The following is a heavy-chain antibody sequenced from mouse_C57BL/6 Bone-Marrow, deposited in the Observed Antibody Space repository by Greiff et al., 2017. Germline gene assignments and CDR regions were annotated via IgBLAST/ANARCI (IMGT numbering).Heavy chain of an antibody. Sequence: VKLQQSGAELARPGASVKLSCKASGYTFTSYGISWVKQRTGQGLEWIGEIYPRSGNTYYNEKFKGKATLTADKSSSTAYMALRSLTSEDTAVYVCARGRMTAVVAPFADWGQGTLVTVSA. D-gene: IGHD1-1*01. CDR3: ARGRMTAVVAPFAD. V-gene: IGHV1-81*01. CDR2: IYPRSGNT. J-gene: IGHJ3*01. CDR1: GYTFTSYG.